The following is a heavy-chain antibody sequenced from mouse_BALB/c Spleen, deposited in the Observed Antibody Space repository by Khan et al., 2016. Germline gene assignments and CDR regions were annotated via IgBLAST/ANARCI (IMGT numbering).Heavy chain of an antibody. Sequence: EVQLQESGPGLVKPSQSLSLTCTVTGYSITSDYAWNWIRQFPGNKLVWLGYISYSGDTHYNPSLTSRISITRDTSKHQFFLQLNSVTAEDTATYYCAREDSSWFAYWGQGTLVTVSA. CDR1: GYSITSDYA. J-gene: IGHJ3*01. V-gene: IGHV3-2*02. CDR3: AREDSSWFAY. CDR2: ISYSGDT.